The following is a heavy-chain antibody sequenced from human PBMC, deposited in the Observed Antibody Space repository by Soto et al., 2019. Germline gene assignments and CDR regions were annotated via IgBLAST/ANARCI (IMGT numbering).Heavy chain of an antibody. CDR1: GFTFSSYA. CDR3: SKDKSGYCSGGSCYGY. D-gene: IGHD2-15*01. J-gene: IGHJ4*02. V-gene: IGHV3-23*01. CDR2: ISGSGGST. Sequence: PGGSLRLSCAASGFTFSSYAMSWVRQAPGKGLEWVSAISGSGGSTYYADSVKGRFTISRDNSKNTLYLQMNSLRAEDTAVYYCSKDKSGYCSGGSCYGYWGQGTLVTVSS.